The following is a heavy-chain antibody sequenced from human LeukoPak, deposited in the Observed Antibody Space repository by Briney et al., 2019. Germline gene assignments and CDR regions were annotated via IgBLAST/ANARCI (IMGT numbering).Heavy chain of an antibody. V-gene: IGHV3-23*01. D-gene: IGHD1-26*01. CDR1: GFTLNNYA. CDR2: INNSGGST. Sequence: GGSLRLSCAASGFTLNNYAMSWVRQAPGKGLEWVSIINNSGGSTYYADSVKGRFTISRDLSKNTLCLQMNSLRAEDTALYYCARKYSGTNPFDYWGQGTLVTVSS. CDR3: ARKYSGTNPFDY. J-gene: IGHJ4*02.